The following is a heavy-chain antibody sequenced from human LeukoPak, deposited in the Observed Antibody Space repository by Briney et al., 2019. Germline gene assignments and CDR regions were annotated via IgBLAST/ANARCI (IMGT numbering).Heavy chain of an antibody. CDR2: ISWNSGSI. D-gene: IGHD6-19*01. V-gene: IGHV3-9*01. CDR3: AKDINSGYSSGWYSG. CDR1: GFTFDDYA. Sequence: PGGSLRLSCAASGFTFDDYAMHWVRQAPGKGLEWVSGISWNSGSIGYADSVKGRFTVSRDNAKNSLYLQMNSLRAEDTALYYCAKDINSGYSSGWYSGWGQGTLVTVSS. J-gene: IGHJ4*02.